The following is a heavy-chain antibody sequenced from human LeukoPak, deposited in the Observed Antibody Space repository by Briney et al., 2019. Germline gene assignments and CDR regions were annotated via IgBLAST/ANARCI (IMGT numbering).Heavy chain of an antibody. CDR1: GGSVSSGSYY. Sequence: SETLSLTCTVSGGSVSSGSYYWSWIRQPPGKGLEWIGYIYYSGSTNYNPSLKSRVTISVDTSKNQFSLKLSSVTAADTAVYYCARAGSSAYLIDYWGQGTLVTVSS. D-gene: IGHD3-22*01. CDR3: ARAGSSAYLIDY. V-gene: IGHV4-61*01. CDR2: IYYSGST. J-gene: IGHJ4*02.